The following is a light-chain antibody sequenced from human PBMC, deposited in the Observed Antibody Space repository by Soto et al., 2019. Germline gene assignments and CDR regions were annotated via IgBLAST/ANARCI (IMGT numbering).Light chain of an antibody. CDR3: SSYTSNTVV. CDR2: DVS. Sequence: QAVVTQPASVSGSPGQSITISCTGTASDVATYYYVSWYQQHPGKAPKLMMYDVSYRPSGVSNRFSGSKSGKTASLTISGLQAEDEADYYCSSYTSNTVVFGTGTKLTVL. J-gene: IGLJ1*01. CDR1: ASDVATYYY. V-gene: IGLV2-14*03.